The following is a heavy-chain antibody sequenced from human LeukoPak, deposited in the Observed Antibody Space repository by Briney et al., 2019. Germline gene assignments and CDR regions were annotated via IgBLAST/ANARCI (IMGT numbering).Heavy chain of an antibody. V-gene: IGHV1-69*05. CDR3: AREGVYCSGGSCVYYFDY. CDR2: IIPIFGTA. D-gene: IGHD2-15*01. CDR1: GGTFSSYA. Sequence: ASVKVSRKASGGTFSSYAISWVRQAPGQGLEWMGGIIPIFGTANYAQKFQGRVTITTDESTSTAYMELSSLRSEDTAVYYCAREGVYCSGGSCVYYFDYWGQGTLVTVSS. J-gene: IGHJ4*02.